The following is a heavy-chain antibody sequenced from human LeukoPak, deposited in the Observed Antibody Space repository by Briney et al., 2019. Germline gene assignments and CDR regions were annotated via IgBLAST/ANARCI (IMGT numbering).Heavy chain of an antibody. Sequence: SETLSLTCTVSGGAITSTTYYWGWIRQPPGKGLEWIGNIYYSGGTFHNSSPKSRLAISVDTSKSQFSLKLTSVTAADTALYYCARYSGSHYAFDIWGQGTMVTMSS. CDR2: IYYSGGT. J-gene: IGHJ3*02. CDR3: ARYSGSHYAFDI. CDR1: GGAITSTTYY. D-gene: IGHD1-26*01. V-gene: IGHV4-39*01.